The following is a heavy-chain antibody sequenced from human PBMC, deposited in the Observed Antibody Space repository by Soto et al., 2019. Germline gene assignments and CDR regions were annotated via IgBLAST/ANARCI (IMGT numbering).Heavy chain of an antibody. CDR3: ARDSPGYGDYVLFDY. D-gene: IGHD4-17*01. Sequence: SQTLSLTCVISGDSVSSNSVAWNWIRQSPSGGLEWLGRTYYRSKWSHDYAVSVESRITINPDTSKNQFSLQLDSVTPADTAVYYCARDSPGYGDYVLFDYSGQGTRVTVSS. V-gene: IGHV6-1*01. CDR1: GDSVSSNSVA. J-gene: IGHJ4*02. CDR2: TYYRSKWSH.